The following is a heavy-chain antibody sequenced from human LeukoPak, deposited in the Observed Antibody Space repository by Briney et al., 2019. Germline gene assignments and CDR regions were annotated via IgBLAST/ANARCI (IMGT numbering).Heavy chain of an antibody. Sequence: GGSLRLSCAASGFTFSSYSMNWVRQAPGKGLEWVSSISSSSSYIYYADSVKGRFTISRDNAKNSLYLQMSSLRAEDTAVYYCARVASHYDFWSGYEDAFDIWGQGTMVTVSS. J-gene: IGHJ3*02. V-gene: IGHV3-21*01. CDR2: ISSSSSYI. CDR1: GFTFSSYS. D-gene: IGHD3-3*01. CDR3: ARVASHYDFWSGYEDAFDI.